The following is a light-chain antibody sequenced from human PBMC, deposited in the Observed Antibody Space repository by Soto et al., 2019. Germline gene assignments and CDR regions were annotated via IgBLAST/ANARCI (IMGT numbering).Light chain of an antibody. CDR1: SSNIGSNT. V-gene: IGLV1-44*01. Sequence: QSVLTQPTSASGTPGQRVTISCSGSSSNIGSNTVNWYQQLPGTPPKLLIYSNNQRPSGVPDRFSGSKSGTSASLAISGLQSEDEADYYCAAWDDSLNGRYVFGTGTKLTVL. J-gene: IGLJ1*01. CDR3: AAWDDSLNGRYV. CDR2: SNN.